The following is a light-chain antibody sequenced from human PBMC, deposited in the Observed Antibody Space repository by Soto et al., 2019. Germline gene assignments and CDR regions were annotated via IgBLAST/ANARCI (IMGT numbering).Light chain of an antibody. J-gene: IGKJ2*01. V-gene: IGKV3-20*01. CDR2: GTS. Sequence: EVVLTQSPGTLSLSRGERATLSCRASERIYSAYLGWYQQKPGQAPRLLIYGTSSRATGIPDRFSGSGSGTDFTLTISRLEPEDFAKDYCQQYANVPYTFGRGTKLEIK. CDR3: QQYANVPYT. CDR1: ERIYSAY.